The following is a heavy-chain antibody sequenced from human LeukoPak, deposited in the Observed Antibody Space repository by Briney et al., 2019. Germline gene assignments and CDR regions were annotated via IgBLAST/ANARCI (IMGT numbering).Heavy chain of an antibody. J-gene: IGHJ4*02. V-gene: IGHV3-21*04. D-gene: IGHD5-12*01. CDR3: ARDGEGGYDL. CDR1: GFTFKTYS. Sequence: SGGSLRLSCAASGFTFKTYSMNWVRQAPGKGLEWVSSITPTSSETHIYYADSVKGRSTISRDNANNSLYLQMNSLRAEDTAVYYCARDGEGGYDLWGQGTLVTVSS. CDR2: ITPTSSETHI.